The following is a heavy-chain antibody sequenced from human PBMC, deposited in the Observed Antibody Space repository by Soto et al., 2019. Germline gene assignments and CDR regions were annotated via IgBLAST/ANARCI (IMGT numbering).Heavy chain of an antibody. Sequence: QVQLVQSGAEVKKPGSSVKVSCKASGGTFSSYAISWVRQAPGQGLEWMGGIIPIFGTANYAQKFQGRVTITADESTSTAYMERGSLRSEDTAVYYCAREGDGYNCDYWGQGTLVTVSS. CDR1: GGTFSSYA. D-gene: IGHD5-12*01. CDR2: IIPIFGTA. V-gene: IGHV1-69*01. CDR3: AREGDGYNCDY. J-gene: IGHJ4*02.